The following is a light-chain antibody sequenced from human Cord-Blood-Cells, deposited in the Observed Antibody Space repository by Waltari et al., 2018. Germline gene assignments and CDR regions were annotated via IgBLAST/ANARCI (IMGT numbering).Light chain of an antibody. Sequence: QSALTQPRPVSGSPGQSVTISCTGTSSDFGGYNIVSWYQQHPGKAPKLMIYDVSKRPSGVPDRFSGSKSGNTASLTISGLQAEDEADYYCCSYAGSYTWVFGGGTKLTVL. J-gene: IGLJ3*02. CDR2: DVS. CDR3: CSYAGSYTWV. CDR1: SSDFGGYNI. V-gene: IGLV2-11*01.